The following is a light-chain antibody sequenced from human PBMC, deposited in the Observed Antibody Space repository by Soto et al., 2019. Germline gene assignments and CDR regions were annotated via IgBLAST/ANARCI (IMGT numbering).Light chain of an antibody. CDR3: SSYTSSSTEV. Sequence: QSVLTQPPSVSGAPGQRVTISCTGSSANIGAAYNVDWYQQLPGTAPKLLIYGNNNRPSGVPARFSGSKSGTSASLAIAGLQAEDEGDYYCSSYTSSSTEVFGTGTKVTVL. CDR1: SANIGAAYN. CDR2: GNN. J-gene: IGLJ1*01. V-gene: IGLV1-40*01.